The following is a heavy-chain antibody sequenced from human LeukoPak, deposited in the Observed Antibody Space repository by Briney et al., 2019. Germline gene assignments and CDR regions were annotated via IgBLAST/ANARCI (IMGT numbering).Heavy chain of an antibody. CDR2: ISYDGSTK. CDR3: AKELRDGYNLGS. CDR1: GFTFSTYG. V-gene: IGHV3-30*18. J-gene: IGHJ4*02. D-gene: IGHD5-24*01. Sequence: GGSLRLSCAASGFTFSTYGMHWVRQAPGKGLEWVAVISYDGSTKYYADSVRGRFTISRDNSKNSLYLQMNSLRAEDTAVYYCAKELRDGYNLGSWGQGTLVTVSS.